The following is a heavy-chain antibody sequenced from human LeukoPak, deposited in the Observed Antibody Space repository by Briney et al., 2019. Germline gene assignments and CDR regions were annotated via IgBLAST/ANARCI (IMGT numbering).Heavy chain of an antibody. V-gene: IGHV4-39*01. Sequence: PSETLTLTCPVSGRSISNKGYYWGWVRQPPGKGLGLIGSVYYSEDTYNIPSGQSRLTDSIDTSMNQFALQLSAVTAADTAVYFGARHCLQRFDLWRPGILVIVCS. D-gene: IGHD6-25*01. CDR1: GRSISNKGYY. CDR3: ARHCLQRFDL. J-gene: IGHJ4*02. CDR2: VYYSEDT.